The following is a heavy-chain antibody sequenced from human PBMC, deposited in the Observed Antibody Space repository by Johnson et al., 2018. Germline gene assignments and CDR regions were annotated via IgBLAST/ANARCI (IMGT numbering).Heavy chain of an antibody. V-gene: IGHV3-23*01. J-gene: IGHJ6*03. CDR1: GFNFRTYA. CDR2: ISDTGGRT. CDR3: AKRVVVTAPYYYYMDV. Sequence: VQLQESGGGGVQPGRSLRLSCAASGFNFRTYAMHWVRQAPGKGLEWVSAISDTGGRTYYTDSVKGRFTISRDNSQNPLYLQMNSLRVEDTAVYYCAKRVVVTAPYYYYMDVWGKGTTVTVSS. D-gene: IGHD2-21*02.